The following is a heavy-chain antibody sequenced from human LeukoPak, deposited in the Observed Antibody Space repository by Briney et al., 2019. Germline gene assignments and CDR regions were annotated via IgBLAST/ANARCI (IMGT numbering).Heavy chain of an antibody. D-gene: IGHD3-10*01. V-gene: IGHV4-59*08. J-gene: IGHJ6*02. CDR1: GGSISSDY. Sequence: SETLSLTCTVSGGSISSDYWSWIRQPPGKGLEWIGYIFYSGSTNYNPSLESRVTISLDTSKNQFSLKLNSVTAADTAVYYCARTGYYGSGSSYYYGMDVWGQGTTVTVSS. CDR3: ARTGYYGSGSSYYYGMDV. CDR2: IFYSGST.